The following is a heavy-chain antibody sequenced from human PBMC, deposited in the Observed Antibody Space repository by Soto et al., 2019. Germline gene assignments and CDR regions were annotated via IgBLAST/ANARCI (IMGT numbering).Heavy chain of an antibody. CDR2: IDPSDSYT. D-gene: IGHD6-13*01. J-gene: IGHJ3*02. V-gene: IGHV5-10-1*01. Sequence: HGESLKISCKGSGYSFTSYWISWVRQMPGKGLEWMGRIDPSDSYTNYSPSFQGHVTISADKSISTAYLQWSSLKASDTAMYYCARRIAAAGTRYAFDIWGQGTMVTVSS. CDR1: GYSFTSYW. CDR3: ARRIAAAGTRYAFDI.